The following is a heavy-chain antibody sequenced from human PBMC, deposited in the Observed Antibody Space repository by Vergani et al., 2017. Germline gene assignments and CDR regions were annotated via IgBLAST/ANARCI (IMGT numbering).Heavy chain of an antibody. Sequence: EVQLVESGGGLVQPGGSLRLSCAASGFTFSSYWMHWVRQSPGKGLVWVSRINSDGSSTSYADSVKGRFTISRDNAKNTLYLQMNSLRAEDTAVYYCTTMIVNDDPVDYWGQGTLVTVSS. CDR2: INSDGSST. D-gene: IGHD3-22*01. CDR3: TTMIVNDDPVDY. V-gene: IGHV3-74*01. J-gene: IGHJ4*02. CDR1: GFTFSSYW.